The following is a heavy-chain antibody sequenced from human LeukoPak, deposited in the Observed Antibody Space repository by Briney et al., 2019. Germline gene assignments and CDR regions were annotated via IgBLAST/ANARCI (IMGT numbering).Heavy chain of an antibody. V-gene: IGHV3-66*01. CDR1: GFTVSSNC. CDR3: ARDGGSYYVEY. J-gene: IGHJ4*02. D-gene: IGHD1-26*01. Sequence: TGGSLRLSCAASGFTVSSNCMSWVRQAPGKGLEWVSVIYSGGSTYYADSVKGRFTISRDNSKNTLYLQMNSLRAEDTAVYYCARDGGSYYVEYWGQGTLVTVSS. CDR2: IYSGGST.